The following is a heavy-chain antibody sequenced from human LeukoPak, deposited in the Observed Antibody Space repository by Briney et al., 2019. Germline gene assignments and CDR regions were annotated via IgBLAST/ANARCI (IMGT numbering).Heavy chain of an antibody. D-gene: IGHD2-21*02. CDR2: IYYSGST. CDR3: ARAPGVMTAFDY. CDR1: GGSISNYY. V-gene: IGHV4-59*01. J-gene: IGHJ4*02. Sequence: SETLSLTCTVSGGSISNYYWSWIRQPPGKGLEWIAFIYYSGSTNYNPSLRSRVTISVETSKNQFSLKLSSVTAADTAVYYCARAPGVMTAFDYWGQGALVTVSS.